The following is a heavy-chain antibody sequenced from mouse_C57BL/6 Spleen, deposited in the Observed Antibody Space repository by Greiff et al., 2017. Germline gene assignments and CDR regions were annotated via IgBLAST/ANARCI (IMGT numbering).Heavy chain of an antibody. CDR1: GYTFTSYW. CDR2: IYPSDSET. Sequence: QVQLQQPGAELVRPGSSVKLSCKASGYTFTSYWMHWVKQRPIQGLEWIGNIYPSDSETHYNQKFKDKATLTVDKSSSTAYMQLSSLTSEDSAVYYCARGYYSNFYYAMDYWGQGTSVTVSS. D-gene: IGHD2-5*01. V-gene: IGHV1-52*01. J-gene: IGHJ4*01. CDR3: ARGYYSNFYYAMDY.